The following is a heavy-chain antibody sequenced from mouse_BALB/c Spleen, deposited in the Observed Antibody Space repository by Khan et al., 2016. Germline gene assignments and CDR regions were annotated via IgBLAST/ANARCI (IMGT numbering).Heavy chain of an antibody. CDR3: ARWRYDYAWFAY. CDR2: IDTNTGEP. D-gene: IGHD2-4*01. CDR1: GYSFTNYG. J-gene: IGHJ3*01. V-gene: IGHV9-3*02. Sequence: QIQLVQSGPELKKPGETVKISCTASGYSFTNYGMNWVKQAPGKGLKWMGWIDTNTGEPTYAEEFKGRFAFSLETSAITAYLQINNLKNDDTATYFCARWRYDYAWFAYWGQGTLVTVSA.